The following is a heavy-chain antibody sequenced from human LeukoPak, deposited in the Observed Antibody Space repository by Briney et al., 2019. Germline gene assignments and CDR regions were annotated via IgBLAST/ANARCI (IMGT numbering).Heavy chain of an antibody. D-gene: IGHD6-19*01. J-gene: IGHJ4*02. V-gene: IGHV1-69*06. CDR1: GGTFSSYA. Sequence: WASVKVSCKASGGTFSSYAISWVRQAPGQGLEWMGGIIPIFGTANYAQKFQGRVTITADKSTSTAYMELSSLRSEDTAVYYCASGGSGWSRRPFDYWGQGTLVTVSS. CDR2: IIPIFGTA. CDR3: ASGGSGWSRRPFDY.